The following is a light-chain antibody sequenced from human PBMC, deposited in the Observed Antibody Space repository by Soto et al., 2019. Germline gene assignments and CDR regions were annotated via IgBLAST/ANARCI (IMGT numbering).Light chain of an antibody. J-gene: IGKJ5*01. V-gene: IGKV3-15*01. CDR3: HQYHNWPIT. Sequence: EIVMTQSPATLLVTPGESATLSCRASQSDSSNLAWHQQNPGQAPSILMYDXXTRATGISARFSGSGSGTEFTLTISSLQSEDFEVYYCHQYHNWPITFGQGTRLEIK. CDR1: QSDSSN. CDR2: DXX.